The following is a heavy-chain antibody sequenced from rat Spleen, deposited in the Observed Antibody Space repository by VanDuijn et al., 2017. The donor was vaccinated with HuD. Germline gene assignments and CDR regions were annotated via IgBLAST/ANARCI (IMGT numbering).Heavy chain of an antibody. CDR3: TRGAYSSYIDGWFAY. D-gene: IGHD1-2*01. J-gene: IGHJ3*01. CDR1: GFTFNNYW. V-gene: IGHV5-31*01. CDR2: ITNPGGST. Sequence: EVQLVESGGGLVQPGRSLKLSCVASGFTFNNYWMTWIRQAPGKGLEWVASITNPGGSTYYPDSVKGRFTISRDNAKSTLDLQMTSLRSEDTATYYCTRGAYSSYIDGWFAYWGQGTLVTVSS.